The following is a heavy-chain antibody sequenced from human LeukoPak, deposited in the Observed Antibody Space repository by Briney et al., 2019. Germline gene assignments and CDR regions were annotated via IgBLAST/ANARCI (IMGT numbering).Heavy chain of an antibody. J-gene: IGHJ5*02. V-gene: IGHV4-4*02. Sequence: PSETRSHTCAVSGYSISSGYWWSWVRQPPGKGLEWIGEVHHTGRTNYNPSLKSRVTISVDKSKNQFSLKLTSVTAADTAVYYCARNGDYSAESWGQATLHTLSS. D-gene: IGHD4-17*01. CDR3: ARNGDYSAES. CDR2: VHHTGRT. CDR1: GYSISSGYW.